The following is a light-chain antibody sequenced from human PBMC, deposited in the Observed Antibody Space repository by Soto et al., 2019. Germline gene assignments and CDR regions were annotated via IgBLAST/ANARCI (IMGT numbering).Light chain of an antibody. V-gene: IGLV2-14*01. Sequence: QSALTQPASVSGSPGQSITISCTGTSSDVGGYNYVSWYQQHPGKAPKLMIFEVNNRPSGVSNRSSGSKSGITASLTISGLQADDEADYYCSSYTSSSTLVFGGGTKVTVL. CDR3: SSYTSSSTLV. CDR2: EVN. J-gene: IGLJ2*01. CDR1: SSDVGGYNY.